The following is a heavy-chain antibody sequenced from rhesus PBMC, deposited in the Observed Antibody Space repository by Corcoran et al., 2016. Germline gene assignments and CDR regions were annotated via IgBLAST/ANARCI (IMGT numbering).Heavy chain of an antibody. J-gene: IGHJ5-1*01. CDR2: IYGSGGST. D-gene: IGHD4-35*01. CDR1: GGSISDRYY. CDR3: ARDQRYGNSHRFDV. Sequence: QVQLPESGPGLVKPSETLSLTCAVSGGSISDRYYWRWLRQPPGKGLEWVGYIYGSGGSTYCNPSLKSRVTISTDTAKNQFSLKLSSVTAADTAVYYCARDQRYGNSHRFDVWGPGVLVTVSS. V-gene: IGHV4S7*01.